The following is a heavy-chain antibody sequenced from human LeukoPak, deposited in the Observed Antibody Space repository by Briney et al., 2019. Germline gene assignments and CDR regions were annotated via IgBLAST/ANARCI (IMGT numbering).Heavy chain of an antibody. CDR3: ARDLGWGYGFNSFDL. D-gene: IGHD5-12*01. CDR1: GGTFSSSA. J-gene: IGHJ4*02. V-gene: IGHV1-69*05. CDR2: IIPIVGTA. Sequence: SVKVSCKASGGTFSSSAISWVRQAPGQGLEWMGGIIPIVGTANYAQKFQGRVTISTDESTSTAYMELSSLRSEDTAVYYCARDLGWGYGFNSFDLWGQGTLVTVSS.